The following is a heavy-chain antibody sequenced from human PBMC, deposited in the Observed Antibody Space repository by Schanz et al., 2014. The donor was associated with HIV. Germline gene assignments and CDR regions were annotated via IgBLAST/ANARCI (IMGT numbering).Heavy chain of an antibody. V-gene: IGHV3-30*18. CDR1: GFIFSSYG. CDR3: AKAEDYGDYVVAFEI. J-gene: IGHJ3*02. D-gene: IGHD4-17*01. Sequence: QVQLVESGGGVVQPGRSQRLSCAASGFIFSSYGMHWVRQAPGKGLEWVALIWYDGTNKYYADSVKGRFTISKDNAKTSLYLKMNSLRAEDTAVYYCAKAEDYGDYVVAFEIWGQGTMVTVSS. CDR2: IWYDGTNK.